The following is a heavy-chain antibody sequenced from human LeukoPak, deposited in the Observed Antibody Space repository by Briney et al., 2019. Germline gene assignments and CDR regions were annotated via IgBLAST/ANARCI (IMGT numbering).Heavy chain of an antibody. V-gene: IGHV4-4*07. D-gene: IGHD2-15*01. J-gene: IGHJ4*02. CDR3: ARDDGVVVAAPFDY. CDR2: IYTSGST. Sequence: SETLSLTCTVSGASISNYYWSWIRQPAGKGLEWIGRIYTSGSTNSNPSLKSRVTMSVDTSKNQFSLKLSSVTAADTAVYYCARDDGVVVAAPFDYWGQGTLVTVSS. CDR1: GASISNYY.